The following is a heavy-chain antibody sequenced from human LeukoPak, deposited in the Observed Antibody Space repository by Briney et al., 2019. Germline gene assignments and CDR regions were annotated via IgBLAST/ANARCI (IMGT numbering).Heavy chain of an antibody. J-gene: IGHJ3*02. Sequence: SETLSLTCAVYGGSFSGYYWSWIRQPPGKGLEWIGEINHSGSTNYNPSLKSRVTISVDTSKNQFSLKLSSVTAADTAVYYCAREAGSGWYYGNAFDIWGQGTMVTVSS. CDR2: INHSGST. V-gene: IGHV4-34*01. CDR1: GGSFSGYY. CDR3: AREAGSGWYYGNAFDI. D-gene: IGHD6-19*01.